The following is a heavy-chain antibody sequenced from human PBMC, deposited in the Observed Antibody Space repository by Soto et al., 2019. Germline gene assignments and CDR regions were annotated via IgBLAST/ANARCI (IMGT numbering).Heavy chain of an antibody. D-gene: IGHD3-3*01. CDR2: IYSGGST. J-gene: IGHJ4*02. CDR3: ARVIPPITILY. V-gene: IGHV3-53*01. Sequence: EVQLVESGGGLIQPGGSLRLSCAASGFTVSSHYMSWVRQAPGKGLEWVSVIYSGGSTYYADSVKGRFTISRDNSKNTLYLQMNSLRAEDTAVYYCARVIPPITILYWGQGTLVTVSS. CDR1: GFTVSSHY.